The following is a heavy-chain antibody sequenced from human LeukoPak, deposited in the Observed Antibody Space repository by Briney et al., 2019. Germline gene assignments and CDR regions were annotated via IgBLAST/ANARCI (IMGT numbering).Heavy chain of an antibody. J-gene: IGHJ3*02. V-gene: IGHV1-18*01. D-gene: IGHD3-9*01. CDR3: ARDRDYYDILTGYSEMAFDI. Sequence: GASVKVSCKAPGYTFTSYGISWVRQAPGQGLEWMGWISAYNGNTNYAQKLQGRVTMTTDTSTSTAYMELRSLRSDDTAVYYCARDRDYYDILTGYSEMAFDIWGQGTMVTVSS. CDR2: ISAYNGNT. CDR1: GYTFTSYG.